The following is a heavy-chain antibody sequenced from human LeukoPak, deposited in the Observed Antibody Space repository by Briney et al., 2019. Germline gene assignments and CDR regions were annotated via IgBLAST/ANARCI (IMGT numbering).Heavy chain of an antibody. J-gene: IGHJ6*04. Sequence: RGGTLTLSCAASGFTFSSFEMNWVRQAAGQGLEGVSYISSSSSTIYYADSMKGRLTISRGNAKNSLYLQMNSLRAEYTAVYYCAELGITMIGGVWGKGTTVTISS. CDR3: AELGITMIGGV. D-gene: IGHD3-10*02. CDR2: ISSSSSTI. V-gene: IGHV3-48*03. CDR1: GFTFSSFE.